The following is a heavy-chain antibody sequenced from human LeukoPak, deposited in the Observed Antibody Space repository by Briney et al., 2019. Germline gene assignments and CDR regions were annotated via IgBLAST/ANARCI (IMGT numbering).Heavy chain of an antibody. Sequence: PGGSLRLSCATSGFSFPDHTINWVRQAPGKGLEWVGYITSKSQGGATQYAASVADRITISRDDSRDIAYLELNNLQAEDSGVYYCTRGRCSACLIDYWGQGVLVTVSS. D-gene: IGHD2-15*01. CDR1: GFSFPDHT. V-gene: IGHV3-49*04. J-gene: IGHJ4*02. CDR3: TRGRCSACLIDY. CDR2: ITSKSQGGAT.